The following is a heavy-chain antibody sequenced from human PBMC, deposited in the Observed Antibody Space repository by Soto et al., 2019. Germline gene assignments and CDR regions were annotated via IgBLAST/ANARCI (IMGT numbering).Heavy chain of an antibody. CDR1: GYTFTSYG. D-gene: IGHD3-22*01. J-gene: IGHJ4*02. V-gene: IGHV1-18*01. CDR2: ISAYNGNT. CDR3: ARVGVYDSSGGYFDY. Sequence: GASVKVSCKASGYTFTSYGISWVRQAPGQGLEWMGWISAYNGNTNYAQKLQGRVTMTTDTSTSTAYMELRSLRSDDTAVYYCARVGVYDSSGGYFDYWGQGTLVTVSS.